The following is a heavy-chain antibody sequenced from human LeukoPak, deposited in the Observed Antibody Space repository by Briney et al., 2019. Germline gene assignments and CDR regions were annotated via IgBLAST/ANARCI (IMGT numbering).Heavy chain of an antibody. CDR3: ARAHSGSPCV. Sequence: GGSLRLSCAASGFTFSTYAMSWVRQAPGKGLEWVSGISGSGGSTYYADSVKGRFTISRDNAKNSLYLQMNSLRAEDTAVYYCARAHSGSPCVWGKGTTVTVSS. CDR1: GFTFSTYA. CDR2: ISGSGGST. D-gene: IGHD1-26*01. V-gene: IGHV3-23*01. J-gene: IGHJ6*04.